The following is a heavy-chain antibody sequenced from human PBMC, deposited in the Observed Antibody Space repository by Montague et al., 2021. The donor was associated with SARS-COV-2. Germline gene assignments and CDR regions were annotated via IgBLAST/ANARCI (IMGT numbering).Heavy chain of an antibody. CDR3: ARDFRSQLWQTNYYFGL. D-gene: IGHD5-18*01. V-gene: IGHV4-59*01. Sequence: SETLSLTCTVSGGSISGYYWSWIRQPPGKGPEWIGNIYDTGNTNYNPSLKSRVTISEDTSKNQFSLRLTSVTAADTAVYYCARDFRSQLWQTNYYFGLWGRGTLVSVSS. CDR2: IYDTGNT. CDR1: GGSISGYY. J-gene: IGHJ2*01.